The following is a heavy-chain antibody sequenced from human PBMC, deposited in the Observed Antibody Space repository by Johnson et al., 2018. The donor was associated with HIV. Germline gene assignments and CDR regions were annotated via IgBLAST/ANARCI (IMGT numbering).Heavy chain of an antibody. CDR3: TRDKGSGWYGGAFDI. V-gene: IGHV3-15*01. CDR1: GFTFNNAW. D-gene: IGHD6-19*01. CDR2: IKSKTDGGTT. Sequence: VQLVESGGGLVKPGGSLRLSCAASGFTFNNAWMSWVRQAPGKGLEWVGRIKSKTDGGTTDYAAPVKGRFTISRDDSKSIAYLQMNSLKTEDTAVYYCTRDKGSGWYGGAFDIWGQGTMVTVSS. J-gene: IGHJ3*02.